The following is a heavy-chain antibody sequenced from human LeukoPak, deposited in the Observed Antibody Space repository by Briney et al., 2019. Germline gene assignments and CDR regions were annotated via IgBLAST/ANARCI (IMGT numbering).Heavy chain of an antibody. CDR2: INPNSGGT. CDR3: ARDRGITMVRGPHLNWFDP. V-gene: IGHV1-2*02. CDR1: GYTFTGYY. J-gene: IGHJ5*02. D-gene: IGHD3-10*01. Sequence: GASVKVSCKASGYTFTGYYMHRVRQAPGQGLEWMGWINPNSGGTNYAQKFQGRVTMTRDTSTSTVYMELSSLRSEDTAVYYCARDRGITMVRGPHLNWFDPWGQGTLVTVSS.